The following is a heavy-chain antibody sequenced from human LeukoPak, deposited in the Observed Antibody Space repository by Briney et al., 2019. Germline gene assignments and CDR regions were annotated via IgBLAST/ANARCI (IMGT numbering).Heavy chain of an antibody. CDR3: ARDGWFGELDKDHFDY. V-gene: IGHV3-21*05. CDR2: ISLSSTYT. Sequence: PGGSLRLSCAASGFTFSSYVMSWVRQAPGKGLEWVSYISLSSTYTNYADSVKGRFTISRDNAKNLLYLQMNSLRAEDTAVYYCARDGWFGELDKDHFDYWGQGTLVTVSS. D-gene: IGHD3-10*01. J-gene: IGHJ4*02. CDR1: GFTFSSYV.